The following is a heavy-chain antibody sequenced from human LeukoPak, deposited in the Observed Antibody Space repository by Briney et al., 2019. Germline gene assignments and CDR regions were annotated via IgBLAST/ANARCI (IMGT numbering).Heavy chain of an antibody. V-gene: IGHV3-30-3*01. CDR3: ASFCYYGSGSYYTRYYYGMDV. Sequence: QPGGSLRLSCAASGFTFSTYFMHWVRQAPGKGLEWVADIASDGSHTFYVESVKGRFTISRDNSKNTLYLQMNSLRAEDTAVYYCASFCYYGSGSYYTRYYYGMDVWGKGTTVTVSS. D-gene: IGHD3-10*01. CDR1: GFTFSTYF. J-gene: IGHJ6*04. CDR2: IASDGSHT.